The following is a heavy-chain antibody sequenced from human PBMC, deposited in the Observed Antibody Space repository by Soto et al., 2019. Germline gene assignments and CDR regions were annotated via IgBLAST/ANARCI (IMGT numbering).Heavy chain of an antibody. CDR3: ARADMITFGGVIVRTYYFDY. CDR1: GGSFSGYY. D-gene: IGHD3-16*02. Sequence: QVQLQQWGAGLLKPSETLSLTCAVYGGSFSGYYWSWIRQPPGKGLEWIGEINHSGSTNYNPSLKRRVTISVDTCKNQFSLKLSSVTAADTAVYYCARADMITFGGVIVRTYYFDYWGQGTLVTVSS. J-gene: IGHJ4*02. CDR2: INHSGST. V-gene: IGHV4-34*01.